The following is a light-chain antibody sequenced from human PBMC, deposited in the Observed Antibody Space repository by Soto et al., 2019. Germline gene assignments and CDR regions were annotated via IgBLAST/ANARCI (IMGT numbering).Light chain of an antibody. V-gene: IGKV1-39*01. CDR3: QQSFSAPRT. Sequence: DIQMSQSPSSLSASVGDSVTITCRASETIIDYLNWYQQQPGEAPKLLIFSASSLHSGVPSRFRGSGSGTPFTLPISSLQPEDFATYFCQQSFSAPRTFGQGTKLQAK. CDR2: SAS. J-gene: IGKJ2*01. CDR1: ETIIDY.